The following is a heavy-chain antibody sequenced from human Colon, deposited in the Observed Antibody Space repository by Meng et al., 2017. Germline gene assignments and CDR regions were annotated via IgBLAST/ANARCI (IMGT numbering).Heavy chain of an antibody. CDR3: ARVCPPEYSYDSSGYLNWFDP. D-gene: IGHD3-22*01. J-gene: IGHJ5*02. Sequence: VRPRRWGRGLVTAPGTLTLTGAVDGGSFRGYYWRSLRQPPGKGLEWIGGNNHGGSTNYNPSLKSRVTISVDTCKTQFSQKLRYVTAADTAVYYCARVCPPEYSYDSSGYLNWFDPWGQGTLVTVSS. CDR1: GGSFRGYY. CDR2: NNHGGST. V-gene: IGHV4-34*01.